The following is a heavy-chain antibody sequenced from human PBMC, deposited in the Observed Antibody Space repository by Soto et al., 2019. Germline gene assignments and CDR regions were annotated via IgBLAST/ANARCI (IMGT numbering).Heavy chain of an antibody. CDR3: AKVVVPAAMGDY. Sequence: GGSLRLSCAASGFSFSSYGMHWVRQAPGKGLEWVAVISYDGSNKYYADSVKGRFTISRDNSKNTLYLQMNSLRAEDTAVYYCAKVVVPAAMGDYWGQGTLVTVSS. CDR2: ISYDGSNK. D-gene: IGHD2-2*01. CDR1: GFSFSSYG. J-gene: IGHJ4*02. V-gene: IGHV3-30*18.